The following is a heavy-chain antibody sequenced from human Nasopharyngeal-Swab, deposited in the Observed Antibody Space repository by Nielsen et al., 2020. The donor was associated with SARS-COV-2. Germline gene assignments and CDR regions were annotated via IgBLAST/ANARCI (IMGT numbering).Heavy chain of an antibody. J-gene: IGHJ3*02. D-gene: IGHD3-10*01. V-gene: IGHV4-4*02. CDR1: GGSISSSNW. CDR3: ARELLWFGELLLGDAFDI. CDR2: IYHSGST. Sequence: SETLSLTCAVSGGSISSSNWWSWVRQPPGKGLEWIGEIYHSGSTNYNPSLKSRVTISVDTSKNPFSLKLSSVTAADTAVYYCARELLWFGELLLGDAFDIWGQGTMVTVSS.